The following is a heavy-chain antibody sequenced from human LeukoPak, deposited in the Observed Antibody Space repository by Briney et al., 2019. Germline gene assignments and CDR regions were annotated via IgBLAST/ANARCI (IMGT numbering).Heavy chain of an antibody. V-gene: IGHV3-30*02. J-gene: IGHJ6*02. Sequence: GGSLRLSCAASRFTFSSYGVHWVRQAPGKGLEWVAFIRYDGSNKYYADSVKGRFTISRDNSKNTLYLQMNSLRAEDTAVYYCAKDLYPDYFNYGMDVWGQGNTVTVSS. D-gene: IGHD2/OR15-2a*01. CDR3: AKDLYPDYFNYGMDV. CDR1: RFTFSSYG. CDR2: IRYDGSNK.